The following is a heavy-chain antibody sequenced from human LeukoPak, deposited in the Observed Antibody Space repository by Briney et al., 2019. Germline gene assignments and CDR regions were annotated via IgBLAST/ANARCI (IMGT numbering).Heavy chain of an antibody. V-gene: IGHV3-23*01. D-gene: IGHD1-14*01. CDR3: ARGDKQLLFNRNKGGFDP. CDR2: ISPSGDIT. J-gene: IGHJ5*02. CDR1: GFTFSSYE. Sequence: GGSLRLSCAASGFTFSSYEMNWVRQAPGKGLEWVSGISPSGDITYYADSVKGRFTISRDNSKNTLYLQMNSLRPEDTAVYYCARGDKQLLFNRNKGGFDPWGQGALVTVSS.